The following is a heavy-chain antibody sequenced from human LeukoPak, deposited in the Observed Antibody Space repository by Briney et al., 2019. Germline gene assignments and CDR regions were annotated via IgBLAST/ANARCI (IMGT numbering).Heavy chain of an antibody. CDR3: ARAQGYYDSSGYLDY. V-gene: IGHV3-7*01. CDR1: GFTFSSYW. D-gene: IGHD3-22*01. CDR2: IKQDGSEK. Sequence: GGSLRLSCAASGFTFSSYWMSWVRQAPGKGLEWVANIKQDGSEKYYVDSVKGRFTISRDNAKNSLYLQMNSLRAEDTAVYYCARAQGYYDSSGYLDYWGQGTLVTVSS. J-gene: IGHJ4*02.